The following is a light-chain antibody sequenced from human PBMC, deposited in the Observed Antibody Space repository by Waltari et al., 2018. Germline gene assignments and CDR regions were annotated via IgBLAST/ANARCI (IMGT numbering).Light chain of an antibody. CDR2: GNT. V-gene: IGLV1-40*01. Sequence: QSVLTQPPSMSGAPGQKVTIPCTGGSTNFGAGYDVHWYQQFPGTSPKLLIFGNTNRPSGVPVRFSGSRSGTSASLAIAGLQSEDEAVYYCQSFDSSLSASVFGGGTKLTVL. J-gene: IGLJ2*01. CDR3: QSFDSSLSASV. CDR1: STNFGAGYD.